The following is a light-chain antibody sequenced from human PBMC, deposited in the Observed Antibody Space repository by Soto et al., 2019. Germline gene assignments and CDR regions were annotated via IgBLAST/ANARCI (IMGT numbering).Light chain of an antibody. CDR3: SSYTSSSTLYV. CDR1: SSDVCGYNY. CDR2: EVS. Sequence: SGRTQPASVSGSPGQSITICCTGTSSDVCGYNYVSWYQQHPGKAPKLMIYEVSNRPSGVSNRFSGSKYGNTASLTISGLQAEDEADYYCSSYTSSSTLYVFGTGTKVTVL. J-gene: IGLJ1*01. V-gene: IGLV2-14*01.